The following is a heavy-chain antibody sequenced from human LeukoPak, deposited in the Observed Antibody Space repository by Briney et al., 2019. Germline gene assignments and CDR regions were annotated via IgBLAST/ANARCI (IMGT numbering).Heavy chain of an antibody. CDR1: GYTFSNYD. Sequence: ASVKVSCKASGYTFSNYDINWVRQATGQGLEWMGWMNPNSGVTGYAQKFQGRIIITRNTSITTAYMELSSLRPEDTAVYYCAKGNYEYVWGTYRFNWFDPWGQGTLVTVSS. V-gene: IGHV1-8*03. J-gene: IGHJ5*02. D-gene: IGHD3-16*02. CDR3: AKGNYEYVWGTYRFNWFDP. CDR2: MNPNSGVT.